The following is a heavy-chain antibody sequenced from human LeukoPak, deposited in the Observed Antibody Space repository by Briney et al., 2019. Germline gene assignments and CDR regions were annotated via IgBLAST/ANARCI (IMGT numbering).Heavy chain of an antibody. D-gene: IGHD6-19*01. J-gene: IGHJ4*02. CDR2: MNPNSGNR. CDR1: GYTFTSYD. CDR3: ARGGGSSGWYVRGIAPTGTCDY. V-gene: IGHV1-8*01. Sequence: ASVKVSCKASGYTFTSYDINWVRQATGQGLEWMGWMNPNSGNRGYAQKFQGRVTMTRNTSISTAYMELSSLRSEDTAVYYCARGGGSSGWYVRGIAPTGTCDYWGQGTLVTVSS.